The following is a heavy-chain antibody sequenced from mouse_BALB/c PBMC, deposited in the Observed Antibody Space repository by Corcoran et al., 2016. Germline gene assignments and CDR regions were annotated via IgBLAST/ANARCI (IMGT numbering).Heavy chain of an antibody. V-gene: IGHV1-77*01. CDR2: IYPGSGST. D-gene: IGHD2-4*01. Sequence: QVQLQQSGPELVKPGASVKMSCKASGYTFTDYIISWVKQRTGQGLEWIGEIYPGSGSTYYNEKFKGKATLTADKSSNTAYMQLSSLTSEDSAVYFCVATMIYYFDYWGQGTTLTVSS. CDR3: VATMIYYFDY. J-gene: IGHJ2*01. CDR1: GYTFTDYI.